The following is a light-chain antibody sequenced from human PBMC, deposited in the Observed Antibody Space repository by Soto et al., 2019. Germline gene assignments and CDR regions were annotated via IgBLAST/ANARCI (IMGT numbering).Light chain of an antibody. CDR3: SSYAGAVV. CDR1: SSGVENYNL. CDR2: EGS. V-gene: IGLV2-23*01. Sequence: QSALTQPASVSGSPGQSITLSCTRTSSGVENYNLVSWYQHRPGKAPKLIIYEGSQRPSGVSDRFSGSKSGNTASLTISGLRAEDEADYYCSSYAGAVVFGGGTKPPS. J-gene: IGLJ2*01.